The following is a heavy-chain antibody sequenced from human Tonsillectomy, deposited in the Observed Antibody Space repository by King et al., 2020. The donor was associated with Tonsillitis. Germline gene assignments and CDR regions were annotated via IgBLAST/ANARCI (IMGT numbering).Heavy chain of an antibody. CDR1: GFTVSSNY. Sequence: VQLVETGGGLIQPGGSLRLSCAASGFTVSSNYMSWVRQAPGKGLEWVAVIYSGGSKYYAASGKGRFTISRDNSKNTLYLQMNSLRAEDTAVYYCARSDYAPYYFDYWGQGTLVTVSS. D-gene: IGHD2-2*01. J-gene: IGHJ4*02. V-gene: IGHV3-53*02. CDR3: ARSDYAPYYFDY. CDR2: IYSGGSK.